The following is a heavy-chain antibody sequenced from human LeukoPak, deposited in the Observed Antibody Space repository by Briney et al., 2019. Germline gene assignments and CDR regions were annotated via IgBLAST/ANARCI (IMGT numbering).Heavy chain of an antibody. CDR3: ARDNDIVVVVAARDWYFDL. CDR2: IIPIFGTA. D-gene: IGHD2-15*01. J-gene: IGHJ2*01. V-gene: IGHV1-69*05. CDR1: GGTFSSYA. Sequence: ASVKVSCKASGGTFSSYAISWVRQAPGQGLEWMGRIIPIFGTANYAQKFQGRVTITTDESTSTAYMELSSLRSKDTAVYYCARDNDIVVVVAARDWYFDLWGRGTLVTVSS.